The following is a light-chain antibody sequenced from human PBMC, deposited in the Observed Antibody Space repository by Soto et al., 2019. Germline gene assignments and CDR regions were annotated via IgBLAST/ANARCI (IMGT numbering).Light chain of an antibody. CDR1: QSVSSF. J-gene: IGKJ4*01. CDR2: DAS. CDR3: QQRSNWPLT. Sequence: EIVLTQSPATLSLSPGERATLSCRASQSVSSFLAWYQQKPGQAPRLLIYDASNKATGIPARFSGSGSGTDFTLTINSLEPEDFAVYYCQQRSNWPLTFGGVTKGDIK. V-gene: IGKV3-11*01.